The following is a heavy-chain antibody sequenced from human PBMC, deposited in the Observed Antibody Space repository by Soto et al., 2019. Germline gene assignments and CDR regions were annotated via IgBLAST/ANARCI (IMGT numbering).Heavy chain of an antibody. D-gene: IGHD4-17*01. V-gene: IGHV1-24*01. CDR3: ATAGHYGDSGDYFDY. J-gene: IGHJ4*02. CDR1: GYTFTELS. Sequence: GASVKVSCKVSGYTFTELSMHWVRQAPGKGLEWMGGFDPEDGETIYAQKFQGRVTMTEDTSTDTAYMELSSLRSEDTAVYYCATAGHYGDSGDYFDYWGQGTLVTVSS. CDR2: FDPEDGET.